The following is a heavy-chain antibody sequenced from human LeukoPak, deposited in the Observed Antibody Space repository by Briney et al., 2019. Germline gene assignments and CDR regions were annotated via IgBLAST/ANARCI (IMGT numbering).Heavy chain of an antibody. CDR1: EFTVSSNY. CDR2: IYSGGST. D-gene: IGHD1-7*01. CDR3: ARLPGRFDSRNYYEYY. V-gene: IGHV3-53*01. Sequence: GGSLRLSCAASEFTVSSNYMSWVRQAPGKGLEWVSVIYSGGSTFYADSAKGRFTISRDNSKNTLYLQMNSLRAEDSAVYYCARLPGRFDSRNYYEYYWGQGTMVTVSS. J-gene: IGHJ3*01.